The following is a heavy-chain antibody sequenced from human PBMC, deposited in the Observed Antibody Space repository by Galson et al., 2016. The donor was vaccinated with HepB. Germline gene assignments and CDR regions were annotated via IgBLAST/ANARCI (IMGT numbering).Heavy chain of an antibody. Sequence: SVKVSCKASGYTFTGYYIHWVRQAPGQGLEWMGWINPNSGGTKYAQKFQGWVTMTRDTSIGTAYMELSRLRSDDTAVYYCARDYYFGMDFWGQGTTVTVSS. CDR1: GYTFTGYY. J-gene: IGHJ6*02. CDR2: INPNSGGT. V-gene: IGHV1-2*04. CDR3: ARDYYFGMDF.